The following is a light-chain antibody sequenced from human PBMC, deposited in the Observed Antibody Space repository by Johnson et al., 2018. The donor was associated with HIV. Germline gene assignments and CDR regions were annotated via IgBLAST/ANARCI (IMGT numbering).Light chain of an antibody. J-gene: IGLJ1*01. Sequence: QSVLTQPPSVSAAPGQKVTISCSGSSSNIGNNYVSWYQQVPGTAPKLLIHENNKRPSGLPDRFSGSQSGPSATLGITGLQPGDEADYYCGTWDSSLIVYVCGTGTKVTVL. V-gene: IGLV1-51*02. CDR3: GTWDSSLIVYV. CDR2: ENN. CDR1: SSNIGNNY.